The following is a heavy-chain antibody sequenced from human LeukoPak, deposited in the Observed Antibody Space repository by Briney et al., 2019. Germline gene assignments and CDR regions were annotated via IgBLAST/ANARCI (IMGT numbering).Heavy chain of an antibody. J-gene: IGHJ4*02. D-gene: IGHD4-17*01. V-gene: IGHV4-4*07. CDR2: IYTSGST. CDR1: GGSFSGYY. Sequence: SETLSLTCAVYGGSFSGYYWSWIRQPPGKGLEWIGRIYTSGSTNYNPSLKSRVTMSVDTSKNQFSLKLSSVTAADTAVYYCARDRKYGDYFDYWGQGTLVTVSS. CDR3: ARDRKYGDYFDY.